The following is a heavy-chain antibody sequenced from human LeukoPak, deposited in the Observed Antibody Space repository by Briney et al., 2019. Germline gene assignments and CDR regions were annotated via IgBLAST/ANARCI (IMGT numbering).Heavy chain of an antibody. V-gene: IGHV3-74*03. D-gene: IGHD6-13*01. Sequence: GGSLRLSCAASGFTFSNYWLHWVRQAPGKRLEWGARINRYGSSTTYADPARGRFTISRDNAKNTLYLQMNNLRAEHTAVYFCARPPGIATAGFEYYYNYMDVWGKGTTVTVSS. CDR3: ARPPGIATAGFEYYYNYMDV. J-gene: IGHJ6*03. CDR1: GFTFSNYW. CDR2: INRYGSST.